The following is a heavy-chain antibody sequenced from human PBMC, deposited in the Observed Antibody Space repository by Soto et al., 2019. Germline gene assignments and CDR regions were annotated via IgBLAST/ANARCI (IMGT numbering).Heavy chain of an antibody. V-gene: IGHV3-11*01. Sequence: QVQLVESGGGLVKPGGSLRLSCAAYGFTFSDYYMSWIRQAPGKGLEWASYICSSGSTIYYADSVKGRFTICRDNAKNSLYLQMTSLRAEYSAVYYCARVLYSSSWYDGMWGFDPWGEGTMVTVSS. D-gene: IGHD6-13*01. CDR3: ARVLYSSSWYDGMWGFDP. CDR1: GFTFSDYY. J-gene: IGHJ5*02. CDR2: ICSSGSTI.